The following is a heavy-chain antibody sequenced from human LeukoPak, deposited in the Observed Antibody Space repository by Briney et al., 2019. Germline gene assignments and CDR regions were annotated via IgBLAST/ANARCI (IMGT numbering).Heavy chain of an antibody. Sequence: SETLSLTCTVSGGSISSYYWSWIRQPAGKGLEWIGRIYTSGSTNYNPSLKSRVTMSVDTSKNQFSLKLSSVTAADTAVYYCASEPHTAMVTLTPWFDPWGQGTLVTVSS. J-gene: IGHJ5*02. D-gene: IGHD5-18*01. V-gene: IGHV4-4*07. CDR3: ASEPHTAMVTLTPWFDP. CDR1: GGSISSYY. CDR2: IYTSGST.